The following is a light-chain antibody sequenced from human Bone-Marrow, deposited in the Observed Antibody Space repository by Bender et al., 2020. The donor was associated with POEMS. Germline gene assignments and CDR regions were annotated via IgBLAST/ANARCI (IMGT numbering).Light chain of an antibody. CDR3: QSYDNSLGGWV. J-gene: IGLJ3*02. CDR2: DVS. Sequence: QSALTQPASVSGSPGQSITISCTGTSSAFGGYNYFSWYQQHPGKAPKLMIYDVSNRPSGISNRFSGSKSGNTASLTISGLQAEDEADYYCQSYDNSLGGWVFGGGTKLTVL. CDR1: SSAFGGYNY. V-gene: IGLV2-14*03.